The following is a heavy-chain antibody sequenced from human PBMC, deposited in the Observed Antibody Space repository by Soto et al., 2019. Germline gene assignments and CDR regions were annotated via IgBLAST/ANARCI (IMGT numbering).Heavy chain of an antibody. D-gene: IGHD6-19*01. CDR3: AMFFGSGFDY. J-gene: IGHJ4*02. CDR2: ISTSGATR. CDR1: GFTFSTDS. V-gene: IGHV3-48*02. Sequence: EVQLVESGGGLVQPGGSLRLSCVASGFTFSTDSMNWVRQAPGKGLEWVAHISTSGATRYYADSVKGRFTISRDNAKTSLYLKMDRLRNEDTAVYYCAMFFGSGFDYWGQGTLVTVSS.